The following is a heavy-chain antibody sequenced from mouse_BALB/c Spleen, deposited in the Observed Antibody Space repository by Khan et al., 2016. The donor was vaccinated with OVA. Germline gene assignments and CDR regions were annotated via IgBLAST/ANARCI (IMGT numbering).Heavy chain of an antibody. CDR1: GFTLRTFG. CDR3: AREAGWEGFAY. V-gene: IGHV5-6-3*01. D-gene: IGHD4-1*01. Sequence: EVQGVESGGGLVQPGGSLKVSCAVSGFTLRTFGMSWVRQTPDKRLELVATINSNGVSTYYSGSVKGRFTISRDNAKSTLYLLMGSLKSEDTAMYYCAREAGWEGFAYWGQGTLVTVSA. CDR2: INSNGVST. J-gene: IGHJ3*01.